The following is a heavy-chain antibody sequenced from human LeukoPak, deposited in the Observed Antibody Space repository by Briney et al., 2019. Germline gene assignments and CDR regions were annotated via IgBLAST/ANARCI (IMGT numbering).Heavy chain of an antibody. V-gene: IGHV3-21*01. CDR2: ISSSSSYI. Sequence: PGGSLRLSCAASGFTFSSYSMNWVRQAPGKGLEWVSSISSSSSYIYYADSVKGRFTISRDNARNSLYLQMNSLRAEDTAVYYCVRGSSTVTTYILFDYWGQGTLVTVSS. J-gene: IGHJ4*02. D-gene: IGHD4-17*01. CDR3: VRGSSTVTTYILFDY. CDR1: GFTFSSYS.